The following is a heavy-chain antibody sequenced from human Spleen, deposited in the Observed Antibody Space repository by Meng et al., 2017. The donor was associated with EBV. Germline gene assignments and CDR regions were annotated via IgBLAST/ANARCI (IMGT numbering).Heavy chain of an antibody. CDR1: GDFMSSFYY. CDR2: VHYTGST. V-gene: IGHV4-39*01. Sequence: QLQLRGSGPGQVKPSGTLSLTCTVSGDFMSSFYYWGWIRQPPGRGLEWIGSVHYTGSTYYSPSLKSRVTVSVDTSKNQFSLRLTSVTAADTAVYYCARPFPSWQSPRLDPFGAWGQGTLVTVSS. CDR3: ARPFPSWQSPRLDPFGA. D-gene: IGHD6-19*01. J-gene: IGHJ5*02.